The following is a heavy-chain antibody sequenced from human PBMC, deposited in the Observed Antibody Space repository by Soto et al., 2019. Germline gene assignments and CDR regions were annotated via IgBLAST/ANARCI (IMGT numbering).Heavy chain of an antibody. J-gene: IGHJ4*02. D-gene: IGHD1-26*01. CDR3: AGGGAGSGPFTWELPDH. CDR2: ITTFSGDV. Sequence: QMQLVQSGAEVKKTGSSVTVSCKALGNTFTYRYLHWGRQAPGQALEWMGWITTFSGDVHYAERFQERVTITRDRSINTAYMHMSSLRSEDTAMYFCAGGGAGSGPFTWELPDHWGEGTLVTVSS. V-gene: IGHV1-45*02. CDR1: GNTFTYRY.